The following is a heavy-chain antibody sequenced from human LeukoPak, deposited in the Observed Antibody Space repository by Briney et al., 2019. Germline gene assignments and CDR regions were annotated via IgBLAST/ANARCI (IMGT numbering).Heavy chain of an antibody. CDR1: GFTFSRYW. Sequence: GGSLRLSCAASGFTFSRYWMSWVRQVPGKGLEWVANIKHDGSEEDYVDSVKGRFTISRDNAKNSLYLQMNSLRAEDTAVYRCARKLYYYDSSGAGWSDPWGQGTLVAVSS. J-gene: IGHJ5*02. D-gene: IGHD3-22*01. CDR2: IKHDGSEE. V-gene: IGHV3-7*01. CDR3: ARKLYYYDSSGAGWSDP.